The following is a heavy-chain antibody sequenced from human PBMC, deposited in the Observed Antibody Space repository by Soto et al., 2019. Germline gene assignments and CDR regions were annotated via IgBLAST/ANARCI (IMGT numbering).Heavy chain of an antibody. CDR3: ARVERSRYFEWFPVPYYYGMDV. CDR1: GFTFSSYS. J-gene: IGHJ6*02. Sequence: EVQLVESGGGLVQPGGSLRLSCAASGFTFSSYSMSWVRQAPGKGLEWVSYISSSSSTIYYADSVKGRFTISRDNAKNSLYLQMNSLRDEDTAVYYCARVERSRYFEWFPVPYYYGMDVWGQGTTVTVSS. V-gene: IGHV3-48*02. CDR2: ISSSSSTI. D-gene: IGHD3-9*01.